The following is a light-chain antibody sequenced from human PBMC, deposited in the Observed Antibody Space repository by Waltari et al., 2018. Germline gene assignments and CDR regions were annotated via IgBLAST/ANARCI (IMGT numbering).Light chain of an antibody. J-gene: IGKJ1*01. Sequence: DIVMTQSPDSLAVSLGERATINCKSSQSVLYTSNNKNYLAWYQQKPGQPPKLLFYWASTRESGVPDRFSGSGSGTDFTLTIGGLQAEDVAVYYCQQYYSPPWTFGQGTQVEIK. V-gene: IGKV4-1*01. CDR2: WAS. CDR1: QSVLYTSNNKNY. CDR3: QQYYSPPWT.